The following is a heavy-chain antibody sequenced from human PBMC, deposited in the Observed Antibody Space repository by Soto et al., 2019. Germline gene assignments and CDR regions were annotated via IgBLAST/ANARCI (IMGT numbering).Heavy chain of an antibody. Sequence: EVQLLESGGGLVQPGGSLRISCAASGFTFSNYAMSWVRQAPGKGLEWVSVISGSGASTYYADSVKGRFTISRDNSKNTLYLQMNSLRAGDTAVYYCAKDGATLPYYYGMDVWGQGTTVTVSS. CDR1: GFTFSNYA. J-gene: IGHJ6*02. D-gene: IGHD1-26*01. CDR2: ISGSGAST. CDR3: AKDGATLPYYYGMDV. V-gene: IGHV3-23*01.